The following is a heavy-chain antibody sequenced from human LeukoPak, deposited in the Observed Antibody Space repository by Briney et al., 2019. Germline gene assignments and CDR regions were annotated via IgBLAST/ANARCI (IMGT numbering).Heavy chain of an antibody. D-gene: IGHD3-3*01. J-gene: IGHJ4*02. CDR2: ISGSGGST. CDR3: AKEEGYDFWSGPLGY. Sequence: GGSLRLSCAASGFTFSSYAMSWVRQAPGKGLEWVSAISGSGGSTYYADSVKGRFTISRDNSKNTLYLQMNSLGAEDTAVYYCAKEEGYDFWSGPLGYWGQGTLVTVSS. CDR1: GFTFSSYA. V-gene: IGHV3-23*01.